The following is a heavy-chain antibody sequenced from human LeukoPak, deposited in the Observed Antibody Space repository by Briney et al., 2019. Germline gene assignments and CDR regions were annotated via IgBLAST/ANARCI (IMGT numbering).Heavy chain of an antibody. CDR3: ANDHKGNYYYGSGSYYEY. CDR2: ISSSGDRT. CDR1: GXIFSNYD. V-gene: IGHV3-23*01. Sequence: PGGSLRLSCAASGXIFSNYDMTWVRQAPGKGLEWVSGISSSGDRTYYADSVKGRFTISRDNSKNTLYLQMNSLRAEDTAVYYCANDHKGNYYYGSGSYYEYWGQGTLVTVSS. D-gene: IGHD3-10*01. J-gene: IGHJ4*02.